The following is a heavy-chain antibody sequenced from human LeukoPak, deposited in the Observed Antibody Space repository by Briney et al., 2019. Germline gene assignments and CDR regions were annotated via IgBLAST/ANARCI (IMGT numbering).Heavy chain of an antibody. J-gene: IGHJ4*02. Sequence: AGSLTLSCAASGFTFSSYEMNWVRQAPGKGLEWVSYISSSGSTIYYADSVKGRFTISRDNAKNSLYLQMHSLRAEDTAVYYCARGGPPNYVSDYWGQGTLVTVSS. CDR1: GFTFSSYE. V-gene: IGHV3-48*03. CDR2: ISSSGSTI. CDR3: ARGGPPNYVSDY. D-gene: IGHD1-7*01.